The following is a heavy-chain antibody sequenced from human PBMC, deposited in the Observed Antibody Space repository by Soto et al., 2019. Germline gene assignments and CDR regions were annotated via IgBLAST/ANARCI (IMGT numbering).Heavy chain of an antibody. CDR1: GYTFTSYG. Sequence: ASVKVSCKASGYTFTSYGINWVRQAPGQGLEWMGWISAYNGNTNYAQKLQGRVTMTTDTSTSTAYMELRSLRSDDTAVYCCARVAPMYSSGWYYFDYWGQGTLVTVS. CDR2: ISAYNGNT. J-gene: IGHJ4*02. CDR3: ARVAPMYSSGWYYFDY. V-gene: IGHV1-18*01. D-gene: IGHD6-19*01.